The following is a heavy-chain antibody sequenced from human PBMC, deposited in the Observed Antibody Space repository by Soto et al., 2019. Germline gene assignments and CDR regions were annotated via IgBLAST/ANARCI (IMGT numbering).Heavy chain of an antibody. D-gene: IGHD2-15*01. V-gene: IGHV3-9*01. J-gene: IGHJ4*02. CDR2: ISWNSNII. CDR3: AKGGPDGFCSGGRCYFDY. Sequence: EVQLVESGGGLVQPGRSLRLSCAASGFTFDDYAMHCVRRVPGKGLEWVSSISWNSNIIGYADYVKGRFTISRDNAENSLYLQMNSLRPEDTALYYCAKGGPDGFCSGGRCYFDYWGQGTLVTVSS. CDR1: GFTFDDYA.